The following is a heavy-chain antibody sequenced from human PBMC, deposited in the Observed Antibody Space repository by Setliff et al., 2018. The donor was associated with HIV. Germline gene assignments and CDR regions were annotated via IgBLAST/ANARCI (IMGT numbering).Heavy chain of an antibody. V-gene: IGHV4-59*08. CDR3: ARQITMVRGVYQPYYYYYMDV. D-gene: IGHD3-10*01. Sequence: SETLSLTCTVSGGSISTYYWSWIRQPPGKGLEWIGYIYYSGSTNYNPSLKSRVTISVDTSKNQFSLKLSSVTAADTAVYYCARQITMVRGVYQPYYYYYMDVWGKGTTVTVSS. J-gene: IGHJ6*03. CDR2: IYYSGST. CDR1: GGSISTYY.